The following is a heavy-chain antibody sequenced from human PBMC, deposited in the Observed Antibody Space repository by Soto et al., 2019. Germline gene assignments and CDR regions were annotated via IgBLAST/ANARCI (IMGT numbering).Heavy chain of an antibody. V-gene: IGHV3-23*01. CDR2: ITGSGGST. CDR1: GFTFSSYA. Sequence: SLRLSCAASGFTFSSYAMSWVRQAPGKGLEWVSAITGSGGSTYYADSVKGRFTISRDNAKNTLYLQMNTLRAEDTAVYYCAKDLGSSPPGDFWGQGTLVTVSS. J-gene: IGHJ4*02. CDR3: AKDLGSSPPGDF. D-gene: IGHD6-13*01.